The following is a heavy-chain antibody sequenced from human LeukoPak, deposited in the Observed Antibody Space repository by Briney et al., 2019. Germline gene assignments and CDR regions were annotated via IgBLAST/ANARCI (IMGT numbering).Heavy chain of an antibody. J-gene: IGHJ4*02. CDR1: GFTFSSYW. D-gene: IGHD2-2*01. CDR2: INSDGSST. Sequence: GSLRLSCAASGFTFSSYWMHWVRQAPGKGLVWVSRINSDGSSTSYADSVKGRFTISRDNAKNTLYLQMNSLRAEDTAVYYCARASYQLQGYFDYWGQGTLVTVSS. CDR3: ARASYQLQGYFDY. V-gene: IGHV3-74*01.